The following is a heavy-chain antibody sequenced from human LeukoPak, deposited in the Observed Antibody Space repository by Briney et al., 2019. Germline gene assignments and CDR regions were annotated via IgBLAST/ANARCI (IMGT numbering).Heavy chain of an antibody. D-gene: IGHD3-16*02. Sequence: GGSLRLSCAASGFTFSSYSMNWVRQAPGKGLEWVSVIYSGGSTYYADSVKGRFTISRDNSKNTLYLQMNSLRAEDTAVYYCARGGIYDYVWGSYQGYFDYWGQGTLVTVSS. J-gene: IGHJ4*02. V-gene: IGHV3-66*01. CDR2: IYSGGST. CDR1: GFTFSSYS. CDR3: ARGGIYDYVWGSYQGYFDY.